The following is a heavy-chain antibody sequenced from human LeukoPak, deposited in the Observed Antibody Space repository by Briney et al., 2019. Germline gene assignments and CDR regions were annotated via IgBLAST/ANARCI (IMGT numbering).Heavy chain of an antibody. CDR2: ISGSGGSA. Sequence: GGSLRLSCAASGFSVSSNYMSWVRQAPRKGLEWVSAISGSGGSAYYADSVKGRFTISRDNSKNTLYLQTNSLRAEDTAVYYCAKAAAGTNYYYGMDVWGQGTTVTVSS. CDR3: AKAAAGTNYYYGMDV. D-gene: IGHD6-13*01. V-gene: IGHV3-23*01. J-gene: IGHJ6*02. CDR1: GFSVSSNY.